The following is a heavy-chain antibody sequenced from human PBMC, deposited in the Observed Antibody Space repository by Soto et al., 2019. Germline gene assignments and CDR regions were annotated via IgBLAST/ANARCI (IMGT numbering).Heavy chain of an antibody. CDR3: ARLQGYCIDSMCSGPYAPDV. Sequence: SQTLCLTCTVAGGSSGSSSYSWGWIRQPPGKGPEWIGTFYYSGSTYYNPSPNSRVTISVDTTKNQFFLKLNSVTAADTAVYYCARLQGYCIDSMCSGPYAPDVWGQGTTVTV. CDR1: GGSSGSSSYS. V-gene: IGHV4-39*01. D-gene: IGHD2-15*01. J-gene: IGHJ6*02. CDR2: FYYSGST.